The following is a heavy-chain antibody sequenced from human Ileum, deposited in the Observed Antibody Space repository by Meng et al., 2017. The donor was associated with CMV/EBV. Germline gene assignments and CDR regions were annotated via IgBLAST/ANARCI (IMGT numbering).Heavy chain of an antibody. D-gene: IGHD3-16*01. CDR2: IYYSGTT. CDR3: ARHASGPGLAVGAWFDP. J-gene: IGHJ5*02. Sequence: SGASIRSYYWSWIRQSPGKGLEWIGYIYYSGTTNYNPSLKSRVNISVDTSKNQFSLSLSSVTAADTAVYYCARHASGPGLAVGAWFDPWGQGTLVTVSS. CDR1: GASIRSYY. V-gene: IGHV4-59*08.